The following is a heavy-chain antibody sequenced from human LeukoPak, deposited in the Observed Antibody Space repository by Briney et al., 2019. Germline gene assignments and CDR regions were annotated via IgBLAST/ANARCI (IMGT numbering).Heavy chain of an antibody. V-gene: IGHV4-38-2*02. CDR1: GYSISSGYY. J-gene: IGHJ5*02. D-gene: IGHD3-10*01. Sequence: SETLSLTCTVAGYSISSGYYWGWIRQPPGKRLEWIGSIYHSGSTFYNPSLKSPVTISVDTSKTQFSLRLSSVTAADTALYYWARARYYGSGSSNWFDPWGQGTLVTVSS. CDR3: ARARYYGSGSSNWFDP. CDR2: IYHSGST.